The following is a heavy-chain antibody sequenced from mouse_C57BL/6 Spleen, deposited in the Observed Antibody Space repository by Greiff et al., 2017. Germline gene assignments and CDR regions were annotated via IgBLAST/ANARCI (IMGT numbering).Heavy chain of an antibody. CDR1: GFNIKDYY. CDR3: ARGWATAMDY. Sequence: VQLQQSGAELVKPGASVKLSCTASGFNIKDYYMNWVKQRTEQGLEWIGRIDPEDGETTYAPKFQGKATITADTSSNSAYLQLSSLTSEDTAVYYCARGWATAMDYWGQGTSVTVSS. J-gene: IGHJ4*01. CDR2: IDPEDGET. D-gene: IGHD3-1*01. V-gene: IGHV14-2*01.